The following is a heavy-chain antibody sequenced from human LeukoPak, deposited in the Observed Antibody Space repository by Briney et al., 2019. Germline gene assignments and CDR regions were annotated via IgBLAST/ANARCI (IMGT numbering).Heavy chain of an antibody. D-gene: IGHD2-2*02. J-gene: IGHJ5*02. Sequence: GGALRLSLSASGFHFCTSTMNWVGQAPGKGLELVSSISSSSEYLYYADSVKGRFNLSRDNDQHSLYLEMNSLRAEDTAVYYCVRIPNTAPFPNWFDPWGQGTLVTVSS. CDR3: VRIPNTAPFPNWFDP. V-gene: IGHV3-21*01. CDR1: GFHFCTST. CDR2: ISSSSEYL.